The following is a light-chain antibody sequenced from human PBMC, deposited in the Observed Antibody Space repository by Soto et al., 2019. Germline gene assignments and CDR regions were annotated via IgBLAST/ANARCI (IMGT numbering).Light chain of an antibody. CDR2: EVS. V-gene: IGLV2-18*02. Sequence: QSALTQPPSVSGSPGQSVTISCTGTSSDVGSYNRVSWYQQPPGTAPKFMIYEVSNRPSGVPDRFSGSKSGNTVSLTISGLQAEDEADYYCSSYTLSSTVVFGGGTKLTVL. CDR1: SSDVGSYNR. J-gene: IGLJ2*01. CDR3: SSYTLSSTVV.